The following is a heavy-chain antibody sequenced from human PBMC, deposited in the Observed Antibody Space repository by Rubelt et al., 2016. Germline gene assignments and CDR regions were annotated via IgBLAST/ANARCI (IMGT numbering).Heavy chain of an antibody. CDR1: GFTSSRYW. V-gene: IGHV3-7*01. D-gene: IGHD3-3*01. CDR2: MKEDGSGE. J-gene: IGHJ4*02. Sequence: EVQVVESGGGLVQPGGSLRLSCAMSGFTSSRYWMTWLRQAPGKGLAWLASMKEDGSGENYVDSVKGRFTMSRDNAKNSLFLQRDRLRVDDTAVYYCARDGVWGQGTLVTVSA. CDR3: ARDGV.